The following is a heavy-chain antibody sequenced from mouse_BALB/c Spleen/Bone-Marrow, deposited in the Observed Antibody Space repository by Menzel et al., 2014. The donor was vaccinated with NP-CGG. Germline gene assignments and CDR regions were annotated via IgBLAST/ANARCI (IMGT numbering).Heavy chain of an antibody. CDR3: ARGGNFDY. D-gene: IGHD1-1*01. Sequence: VQRVESGAGLARPGASVKMSCKASGYTFTSYTMHWVKQRPGQGLEWIGYINPSSGYTNYNQKFKDKATLTADKSSSTAYMQLSSLTSEDSAVYYCARGGNFDYWGQGTTLTVSS. V-gene: IGHV1-4*01. J-gene: IGHJ2*01. CDR1: GYTFTSYT. CDR2: INPSSGYT.